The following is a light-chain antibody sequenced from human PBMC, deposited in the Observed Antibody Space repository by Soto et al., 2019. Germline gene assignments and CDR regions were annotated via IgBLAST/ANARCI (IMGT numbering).Light chain of an antibody. CDR1: QSVSSN. Sequence: DIVMTQSPATLSVSPGERATLSCRASQSVSSNLAWYQQKPGQAPRLLIYGASTRATGIPARFSGSGSGTEFTLTISSLQSEDFAVYYCQQYNNWSSYTFGQGTKLEIK. CDR3: QQYNNWSSYT. V-gene: IGKV3-15*01. CDR2: GAS. J-gene: IGKJ2*01.